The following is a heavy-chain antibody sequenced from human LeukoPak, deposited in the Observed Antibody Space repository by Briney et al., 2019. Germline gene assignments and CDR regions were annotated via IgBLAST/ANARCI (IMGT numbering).Heavy chain of an antibody. D-gene: IGHD3-22*01. J-gene: IGHJ4*02. Sequence: PGGSLRLSCAASGLTFSSYSMNWVRQAPGKGLEWVSSISSSSSYIYYADSVKGRFTISRDNAKNSLYLQMNSLRAEDTAVYYCAREGLSSWYYDSSGYSPPDYWGQGTLVTVSS. V-gene: IGHV3-21*01. CDR3: AREGLSSWYYDSSGYSPPDY. CDR1: GLTFSSYS. CDR2: ISSSSSYI.